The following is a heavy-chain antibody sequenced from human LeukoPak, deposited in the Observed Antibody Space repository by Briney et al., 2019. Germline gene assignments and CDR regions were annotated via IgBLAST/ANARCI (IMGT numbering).Heavy chain of an antibody. D-gene: IGHD3-22*01. Sequence: PSETLSLTCTVSGGSMSSGSYYWSWIRQPAGKGLEWIGRIYTSGSTNYNPSLKSRVTISVDTSKNQFSLKLSSVTAADTAVYYCAREPSYYDSSGYYPYYFDYWGQGTLVTVSS. CDR3: AREPSYYDSSGYYPYYFDY. CDR2: IYTSGST. J-gene: IGHJ4*02. V-gene: IGHV4-61*02. CDR1: GGSMSSGSYY.